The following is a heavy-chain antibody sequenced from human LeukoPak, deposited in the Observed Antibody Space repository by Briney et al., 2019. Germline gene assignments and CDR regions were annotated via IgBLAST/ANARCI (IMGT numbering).Heavy chain of an antibody. V-gene: IGHV3-7*01. CDR3: ERFPPAFMVGESGYYYIDA. CDR1: GFIFTSYR. J-gene: IGHJ6*03. D-gene: IGHD3-3*02. CDR2: MYGDGNEM. Sequence: GGSLRLSCAVSGFIFTSYRLGGVRQTSGKGLEWVTAMYGDGNEMYYVDSVKGRFTVSRDTAKKSLYLQMNSLGVEDTAMYYCERFPPAFMVGESGYYYIDAWGKGTTVTVSS.